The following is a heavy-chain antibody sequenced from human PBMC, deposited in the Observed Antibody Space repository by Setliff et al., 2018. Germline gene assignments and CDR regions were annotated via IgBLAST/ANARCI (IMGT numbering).Heavy chain of an antibody. CDR3: ARPTAYDFWSGSLDF. J-gene: IGHJ4*02. CDR1: GGTFSHYY. Sequence: SETLSLTCAAYGGTFSHYYWTWIRQSPGKGLEWIGEINHSGSTNYNPSLKSRVTISVDTSKNQFSLKLSSVTAADTAVYYCARPTAYDFWSGSLDFWGQGTLVTVS. V-gene: IGHV4-34*01. CDR2: INHSGST. D-gene: IGHD3-3*01.